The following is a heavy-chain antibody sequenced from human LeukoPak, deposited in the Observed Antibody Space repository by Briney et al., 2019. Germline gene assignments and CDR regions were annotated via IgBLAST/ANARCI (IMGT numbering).Heavy chain of an antibody. J-gene: IGHJ4*02. CDR1: GFTFSSYA. Sequence: GGSLRLSCAASGFTFSSYAMHWVRQAPGKGLEWVAVISYDGSNKYYADSVKGRFTISRDNSKNTLYLQMNSLRAEDTAVYYCARDYTLWDYYDSSGVDYWGQGTLVTVSS. CDR3: ARDYTLWDYYDSSGVDY. V-gene: IGHV3-30*04. D-gene: IGHD3-22*01. CDR2: ISYDGSNK.